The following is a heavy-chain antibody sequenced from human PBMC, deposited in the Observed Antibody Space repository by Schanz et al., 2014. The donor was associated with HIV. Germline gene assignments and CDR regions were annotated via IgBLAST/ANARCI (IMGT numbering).Heavy chain of an antibody. CDR3: ARRGPIAAIDFSLDP. V-gene: IGHV1-2*02. J-gene: IGHJ5*02. D-gene: IGHD6-13*01. CDR2: INSNSGST. CDR1: GYTFSDHY. Sequence: QVQLVQSGAEVKKPGASVKVSCKASGYTFSDHYMHWVRQAPGQGLEWMGWINSNSGSTIYAQKFQGRVTMTRDTSINTAYMEMSGLRSDDTAVYYCARRGPIAAIDFSLDPWGQGTLVTVSS.